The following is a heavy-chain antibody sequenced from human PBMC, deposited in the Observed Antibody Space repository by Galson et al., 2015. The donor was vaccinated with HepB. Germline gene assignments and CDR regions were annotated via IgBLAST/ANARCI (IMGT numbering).Heavy chain of an antibody. D-gene: IGHD6-19*01. J-gene: IGHJ6*02. CDR3: ARGHDTKYSSGWYRGIWHYYYGMDV. CDR2: IYSGGST. CDR1: GFTVSSNY. Sequence: SLRLSCAASGFTVSSNYMSWVRQAPGKGLEWVSVIYSGGSTYYVDSVKGRFTISRDNSKNTLYLQMNSLRAEDTAVYYCARGHDTKYSSGWYRGIWHYYYGMDVWGQGTTVTVSS. V-gene: IGHV3-53*01.